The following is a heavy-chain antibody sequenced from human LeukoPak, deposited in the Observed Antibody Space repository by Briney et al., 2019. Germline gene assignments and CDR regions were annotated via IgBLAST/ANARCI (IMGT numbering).Heavy chain of an antibody. V-gene: IGHV1-69*13. Sequence: SVKVSCKASGYTFTSYGISWVRQAPGQGLEWMGGIIPIFGTANYAQKFQGRVTITADESTSTAYMELSSLRSEDTAVYYCARWVGSSGDAFDIWGQGTMVTVSS. D-gene: IGHD3-22*01. CDR3: ARWVGSSGDAFDI. CDR1: GYTFTSYG. CDR2: IIPIFGTA. J-gene: IGHJ3*02.